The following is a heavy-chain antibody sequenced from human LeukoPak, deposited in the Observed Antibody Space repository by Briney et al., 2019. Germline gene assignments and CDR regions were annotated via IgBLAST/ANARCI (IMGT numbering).Heavy chain of an antibody. CDR3: ARYRWFGELNLPGAFDI. CDR2: ISAYKGNT. CDR1: GYTFTSYG. Sequence: ASVKVSCKASGYTFTSYGIRWVRQAPGQGLEWMGWISAYKGNTNYAQKLQGRVTMTTDTSTSTAYMELRSLRSDDTAVYYCARYRWFGELNLPGAFDIWGQGTMVTVSS. D-gene: IGHD3-10*01. J-gene: IGHJ3*02. V-gene: IGHV1-18*04.